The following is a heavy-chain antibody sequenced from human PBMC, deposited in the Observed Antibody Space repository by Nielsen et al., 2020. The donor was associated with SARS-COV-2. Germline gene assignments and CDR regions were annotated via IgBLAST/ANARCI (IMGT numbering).Heavy chain of an antibody. J-gene: IGHJ6*03. D-gene: IGHD2-21*02. CDR2: IWYDGSNK. Sequence: GESLKISCAASGFTFSSYGMHWVRRAPGKGLEWVAVIWYDGSNKYYADSVKGRFTISRDNSKNTLYLQMNSLRAEDTAVYYCAREGAYCGGDCYSGMDVWGKGTTVTVSS. V-gene: IGHV3-33*01. CDR3: AREGAYCGGDCYSGMDV. CDR1: GFTFSSYG.